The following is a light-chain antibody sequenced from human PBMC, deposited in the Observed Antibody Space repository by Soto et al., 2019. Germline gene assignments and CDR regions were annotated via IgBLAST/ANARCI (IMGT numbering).Light chain of an antibody. CDR3: CSYAPSGV. V-gene: IGLV2-11*01. CDR1: SSDVGGYNY. J-gene: IGLJ1*01. Sequence: QSALTQPRSVSGSPGQSVTISCTGTSSDVGGYNYVSWYQQYPGKAPKLMIFDVNQRPSGVPDRFSGSKSGNTASLTISGLQADDEADYYCCSYAPSGVFGTGTKVTVL. CDR2: DVN.